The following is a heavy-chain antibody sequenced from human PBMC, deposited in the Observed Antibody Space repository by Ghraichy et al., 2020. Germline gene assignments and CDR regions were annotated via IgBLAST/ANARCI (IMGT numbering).Heavy chain of an antibody. CDR3: ARVDTTMSHLVGMDV. CDR2: INYSGTT. CDR1: GGSISSTIYY. Sequence: SETPSLTCIVSGGSISSTIYYWAWIRQPPGKGLEWIGNINYSGTTYYNPSLKSRATISLDTSKNQFSLKMTSVTVAETAVYYCARVDTTMSHLVGMDVCGQGTTVIVSS. J-gene: IGHJ6*02. V-gene: IGHV4-39*01. D-gene: IGHD5-18*01.